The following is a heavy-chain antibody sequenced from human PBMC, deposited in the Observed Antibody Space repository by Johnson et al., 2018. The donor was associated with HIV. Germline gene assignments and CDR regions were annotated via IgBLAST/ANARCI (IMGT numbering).Heavy chain of an antibody. D-gene: IGHD5-12*01. CDR1: GFTFSSYA. CDR3: AKDQHGPLVPTVMRDDAFDI. Sequence: QVQLVESGGGVVQPGRSLRLSCAASGFTFSSYAMHWVRQAPGKGLECVAVISYDGSNKYYADSVKGRFTVSRDNSKNAVYLQMNSLGAGDTAVYYCAKDQHGPLVPTVMRDDAFDIWGQGTMVTVSS. J-gene: IGHJ3*02. V-gene: IGHV3-30-3*02. CDR2: ISYDGSNK.